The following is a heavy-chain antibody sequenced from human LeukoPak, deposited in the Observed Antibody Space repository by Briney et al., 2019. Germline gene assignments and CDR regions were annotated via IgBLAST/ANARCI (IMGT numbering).Heavy chain of an antibody. D-gene: IGHD6-6*01. V-gene: IGHV3-74*01. CDR1: GFAFSNYW. CDR3: AKRMSIAAHRPAFDI. J-gene: IGHJ3*02. CDR2: INPDGGRI. Sequence: GGSLRLSCAASGFAFSNYWMHWVRQAPGKGLVWVSRINPDGGRISYADSVQGRFTISRDNAKNTVYLQMNSLRAEDTAVYYCAKRMSIAAHRPAFDIWGQGTMVTVSS.